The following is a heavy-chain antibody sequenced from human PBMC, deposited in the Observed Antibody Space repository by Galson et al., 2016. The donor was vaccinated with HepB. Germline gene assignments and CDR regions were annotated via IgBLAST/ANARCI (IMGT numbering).Heavy chain of an antibody. CDR3: ARGWDYQPDY. CDR2: ISGYNSNT. J-gene: IGHJ4*02. Sequence: SVKVSCKASGYTFASFGISWMRQAPGQGLEWMGWISGYNSNTFYAQNLQGRVTMTADTSTSTAYMELGSLTSDDTAVYYCARGWDYQPDYWGQGTLVTVSS. CDR1: GYTFASFG. D-gene: IGHD1-7*01. V-gene: IGHV1-18*01.